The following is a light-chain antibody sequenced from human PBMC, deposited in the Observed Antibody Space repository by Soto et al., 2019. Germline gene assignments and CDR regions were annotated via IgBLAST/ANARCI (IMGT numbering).Light chain of an antibody. CDR2: DAS. J-gene: IGKJ5*01. CDR1: QSVGSY. Sequence: EIVLTQSPATLSLSPVERATLSFMASQSVGSYLAWYQQKPGQAPRLLISDASNRATGIPARFSGSGSGTDFTLTISSLEPEDFAVYYCQQRSNWPTITFGQGTRLEIK. CDR3: QQRSNWPTIT. V-gene: IGKV3-11*01.